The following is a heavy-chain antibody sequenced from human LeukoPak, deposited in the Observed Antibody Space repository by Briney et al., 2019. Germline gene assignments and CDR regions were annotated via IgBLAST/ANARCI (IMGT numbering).Heavy chain of an antibody. CDR2: IYYSGST. Sequence: PSETLSLPCTVSGGSISSSSYYWGWIRQPPGKGLEWIGSIYYSGSTYYNPSLKSRVTISVDTSKNQFSLKLSSVTAADTAVYYCASEGEWLESDYWGQGTLVTVSS. D-gene: IGHD3-3*01. CDR1: GGSISSSSYY. V-gene: IGHV4-39*01. CDR3: ASEGEWLESDY. J-gene: IGHJ4*02.